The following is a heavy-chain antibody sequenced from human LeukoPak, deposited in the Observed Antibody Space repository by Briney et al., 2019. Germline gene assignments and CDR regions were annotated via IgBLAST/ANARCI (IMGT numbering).Heavy chain of an antibody. CDR3: ARVGYCSGGSCYSIAGGFDY. CDR1: GGSISNYY. Sequence: SETLSLTCTVSGGSISNYYWSWIRQPPGKGLERIGYIYYSGSTNYNPSLKSRVTISVDTSKNQFSLKLSSVTAADTAVYYCARVGYCSGGSCYSIAGGFDYWGQGTLVTVSS. V-gene: IGHV4-59*01. J-gene: IGHJ4*02. CDR2: IYYSGST. D-gene: IGHD2-15*01.